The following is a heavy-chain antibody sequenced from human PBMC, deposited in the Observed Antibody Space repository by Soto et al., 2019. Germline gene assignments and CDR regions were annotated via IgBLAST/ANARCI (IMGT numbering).Heavy chain of an antibody. J-gene: IGHJ5*02. CDR1: GFSLSTSGVG. Sequence: GSGPTLVNPTQTLTLTCTFSGFSLSTSGVGVGWIRQPPGKALEWLALIYWDDDKRYSPSLKSRLTITKDTSKNQVVLTMTNMDPVDTATYYCAHSPRLWFGELEYNWFDPWGQGTLVTVSS. D-gene: IGHD3-10*01. V-gene: IGHV2-5*02. CDR2: IYWDDDK. CDR3: AHSPRLWFGELEYNWFDP.